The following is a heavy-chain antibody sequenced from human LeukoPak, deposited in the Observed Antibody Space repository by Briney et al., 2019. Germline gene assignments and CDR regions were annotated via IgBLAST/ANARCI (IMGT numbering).Heavy chain of an antibody. CDR3: ARVGSYGDYIDY. CDR1: GFTFSSYG. CDR2: ISGTGDST. D-gene: IGHD1-26*01. J-gene: IGHJ4*02. Sequence: GGSLRLSCAASGFTFSSYGMTWVRQAPGKGLEWDSVISGTGDSTYYADSVKGRFTISRDNSKNTLFLQMNSLRVEDTAVYYCARVGSYGDYIDYWGQGTLVTVSS. V-gene: IGHV3-23*01.